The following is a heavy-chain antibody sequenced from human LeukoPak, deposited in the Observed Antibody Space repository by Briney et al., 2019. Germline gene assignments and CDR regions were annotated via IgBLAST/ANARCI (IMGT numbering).Heavy chain of an antibody. Sequence: SETLSLTCTVSGGSISSYYWSWIRQPPGKGLEWIGYIYYSGTTNNNPSLKSRVTISVDTSKNQFSLTLSSVTAADTAVYYCARSGSYAGFFDYWGQGTLVTVSS. J-gene: IGHJ4*02. V-gene: IGHV4-59*01. CDR2: IYYSGTT. CDR1: GGSISSYY. D-gene: IGHD1-26*01. CDR3: ARSGSYAGFFDY.